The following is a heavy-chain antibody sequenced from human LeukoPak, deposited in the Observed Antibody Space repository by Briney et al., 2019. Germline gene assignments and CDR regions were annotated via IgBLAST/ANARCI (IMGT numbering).Heavy chain of an antibody. CDR1: GFTFSSYA. CDR2: ISGSGSNT. J-gene: IGHJ4*02. D-gene: IGHD2-2*03. Sequence: GGSLRLSCAASGFTFSSYAMHWVRQAPGKGLEWVSVISGSGSNTDYADSVKGRFTISRDNAKNSLYLQMNSLRAEDTAVYYCARMDSYWGQGTLVTVSS. V-gene: IGHV3-21*01. CDR3: ARMDSY.